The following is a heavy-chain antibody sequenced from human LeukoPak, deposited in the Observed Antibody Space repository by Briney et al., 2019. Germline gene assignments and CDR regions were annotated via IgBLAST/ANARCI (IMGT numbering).Heavy chain of an antibody. CDR3: ARDRELGY. J-gene: IGHJ4*02. Sequence: SETLSLTCTVSGGSISSYYWSWIRQPPGKGLEWIGWSYRRGSTSYNPSLKSRVAISVDTSKNQFSLKLSSVTAADTAVYYCARDRELGYWGQGTLVTVSS. D-gene: IGHD1-1*01. V-gene: IGHV4-59*01. CDR2: SYRRGST. CDR1: GGSISSYY.